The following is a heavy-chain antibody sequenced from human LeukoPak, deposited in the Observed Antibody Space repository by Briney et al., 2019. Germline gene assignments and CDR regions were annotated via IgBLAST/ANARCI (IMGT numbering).Heavy chain of an antibody. Sequence: GGSLRLSCAASGFTFSDYYMSWVRQAPGKGLEWVAVISYDGSNKYYADSVKGRFTISRDNSKNTLYLQMNSLRAEDTAVYYCARDGAKMATTLRAFDYWGQGTLVTVSS. CDR3: ARDGAKMATTLRAFDY. J-gene: IGHJ4*02. CDR1: GFTFSDYY. D-gene: IGHD5-24*01. V-gene: IGHV3-30*03. CDR2: ISYDGSNK.